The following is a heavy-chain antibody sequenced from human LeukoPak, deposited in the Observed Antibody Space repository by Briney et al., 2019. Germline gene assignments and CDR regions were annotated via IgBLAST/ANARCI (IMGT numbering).Heavy chain of an antibody. D-gene: IGHD3-16*01. Sequence: PSETLSLTCTVSSGSISTSNYYWGWVRQPPGKALEWIGNIFYSGSTYYSPSLKSRVTISLDTSRNQFSLKLRSVTAADTAIYYCARDPRVITSQHWGQGTLVTVSS. CDR3: ARDPRVITSQH. J-gene: IGHJ1*01. CDR2: IFYSGST. V-gene: IGHV4-39*07. CDR1: SGSISTSNYY.